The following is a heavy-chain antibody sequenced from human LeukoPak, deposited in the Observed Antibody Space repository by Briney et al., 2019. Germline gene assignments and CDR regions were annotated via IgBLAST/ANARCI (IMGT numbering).Heavy chain of an antibody. J-gene: IGHJ4*02. CDR1: GFTFDDYA. V-gene: IGHV3-9*01. D-gene: IGHD2-21*01. CDR3: ARVGYCGGDCLGYYFDY. Sequence: GGSLRLSCAASGFTFDDYAMHWVRQVPGKGLEWASGISWNSGYIGYADSVKGRFTISRDNAKNSLYLQMNSLRAEDTAVYYCARVGYCGGDCLGYYFDYWGQGTLVTVSS. CDR2: ISWNSGYI.